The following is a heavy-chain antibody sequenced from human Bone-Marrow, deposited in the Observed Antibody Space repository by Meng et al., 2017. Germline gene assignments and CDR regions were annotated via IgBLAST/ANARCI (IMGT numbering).Heavy chain of an antibody. CDR3: ARGGERYFDWLPHIYFDY. Sequence: GESLKISCVASGFTFSSYEMIRVRQAPGKGLEWVSYISSSGTTIYYADSVKGRFTISRDNAKNSLYLQMNSLRAEDTAVYYCARGGERYFDWLPHIYFDYWGQGTLVTVSS. D-gene: IGHD3-9*01. CDR1: GFTFSSYE. V-gene: IGHV3-48*03. J-gene: IGHJ4*02. CDR2: ISSSGTTI.